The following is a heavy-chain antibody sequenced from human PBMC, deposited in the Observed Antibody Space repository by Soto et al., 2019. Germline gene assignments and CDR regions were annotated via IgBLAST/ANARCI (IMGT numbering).Heavy chain of an antibody. Sequence: GASVKVSCKASGGTFSSYAISWVRQAPGQGLEWMGGIIPIFGTANYAQKFQGRVTITADESTSTAYMELSSLRSEDTAVYYCAREGGYSGYEGGVYWGQGTLVTVSS. CDR3: AREGGYSGYEGGVY. CDR2: IIPIFGTA. D-gene: IGHD5-12*01. J-gene: IGHJ4*02. CDR1: GGTFSSYA. V-gene: IGHV1-69*13.